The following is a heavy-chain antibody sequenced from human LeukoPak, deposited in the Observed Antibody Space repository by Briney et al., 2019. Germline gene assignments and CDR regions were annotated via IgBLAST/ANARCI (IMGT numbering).Heavy chain of an antibody. CDR2: INHSGST. D-gene: IGHD3-22*01. Sequence: SEPLSLTCAVYGGSFSGYYWSWIRQPPGKGLEWIGEINHSGSTNYNPSLKSRVTISVDTSKNQFSLKLSSVTAADTAVYYCARLAARMIVVPHAFDIWGQGTMVTVSS. CDR1: GGSFSGYY. V-gene: IGHV4-34*01. J-gene: IGHJ3*02. CDR3: ARLAARMIVVPHAFDI.